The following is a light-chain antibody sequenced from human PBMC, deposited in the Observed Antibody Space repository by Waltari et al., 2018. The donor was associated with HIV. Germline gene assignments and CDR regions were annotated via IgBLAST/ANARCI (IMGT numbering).Light chain of an antibody. V-gene: IGLV2-8*01. Sequence: QSALTQPPSASGSPGQSVTISCTGPTSDLGFYNSVSWYQQRPGKAPKVIISEVSKRSSGVPNRFSGSTSGNTASLTVSGLQADDEAEYFCSFYGGSNILVFGGGTKLTVL. J-gene: IGLJ2*01. CDR3: SFYGGSNILV. CDR1: TSDLGFYNS. CDR2: EVS.